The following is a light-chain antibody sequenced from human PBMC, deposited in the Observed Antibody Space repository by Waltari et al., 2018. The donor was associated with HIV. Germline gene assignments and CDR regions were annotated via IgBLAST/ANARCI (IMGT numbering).Light chain of an antibody. CDR3: SSFTSSSSPVQ. CDR1: TSDVGGFAF. J-gene: IGLJ2*01. CDR2: EVS. Sequence: QSALIQLASGSGSPGRWITISSTGTTSDVGGFAFVSWYQLHPGKAPKLMIYEVSNRPSGVSNRFSGSKSGNTASLTISGLQAEDEADYYCSSFTSSSSPVQFGGGTKLTVL. V-gene: IGLV2-14*01.